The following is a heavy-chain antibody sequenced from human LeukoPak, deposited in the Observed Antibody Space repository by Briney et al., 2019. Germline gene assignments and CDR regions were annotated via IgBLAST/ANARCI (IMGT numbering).Heavy chain of an antibody. CDR3: ARGTPRDYYGSGSHLDY. CDR1: GGSISSYY. V-gene: IGHV4-59*01. Sequence: SETLSLTCTVSGGSISSYYWSWIRQPPGKGLEWIGYIYYSGSTNYNPSLKSRVTISVDTSKNQFSLTLSSVPAADTAVYYCARGTPRDYYGSGSHLDYWGQGTLVTVSS. D-gene: IGHD3-10*01. J-gene: IGHJ4*02. CDR2: IYYSGST.